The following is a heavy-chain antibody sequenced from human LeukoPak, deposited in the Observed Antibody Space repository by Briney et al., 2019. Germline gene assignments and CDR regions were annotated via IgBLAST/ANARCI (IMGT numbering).Heavy chain of an antibody. CDR3: ARHNGLTVVTLGADDAFDI. Sequence: SSETLSLTCTVSGGSISSSSYYWVWIRQPPGKELEWIGSINYSGNTYYNPSVKSRVTISVDTSKNQFSLKLSSVTAADTAVYYCARHNGLTVVTLGADDAFDIWGQGTMVTVSS. D-gene: IGHD4-23*01. J-gene: IGHJ3*02. CDR1: GGSISSSSYY. V-gene: IGHV4-39*01. CDR2: INYSGNT.